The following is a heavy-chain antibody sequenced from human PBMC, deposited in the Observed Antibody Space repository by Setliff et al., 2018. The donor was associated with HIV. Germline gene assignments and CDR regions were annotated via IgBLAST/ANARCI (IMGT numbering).Heavy chain of an antibody. Sequence: KPSETLSLTCNVSGVSISSHYWSRIRQPPGKGLEWIGTLYFSGSTNYNSSLKSRVTISGDTSKNLFSLEVTSVTAADTAVYFCARPVSKNFYGMDVWGLGATVTVSS. CDR1: GVSISSHY. CDR2: LYFSGST. CDR3: ARPVSKNFYGMDV. V-gene: IGHV4-59*11. J-gene: IGHJ6*02.